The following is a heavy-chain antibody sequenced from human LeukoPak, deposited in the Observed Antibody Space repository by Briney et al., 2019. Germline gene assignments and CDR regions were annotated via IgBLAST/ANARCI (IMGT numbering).Heavy chain of an antibody. J-gene: IGHJ6*03. CDR3: ARGGFWDFWSGRGTTYYYMDV. CDR1: GFTFSSHT. CDR2: MSGTGSST. V-gene: IGHV3-23*01. Sequence: GGSLRLSCEASGFTFSSHTMSWVRQAPGKGLEWVSDMSGTGSSTFYADSVKGRFTISRDNAKNSLYLQMNSLRAEDTAVYYCARGGFWDFWSGRGTTYYYMDVWGKGTTVTVSS. D-gene: IGHD3-3*01.